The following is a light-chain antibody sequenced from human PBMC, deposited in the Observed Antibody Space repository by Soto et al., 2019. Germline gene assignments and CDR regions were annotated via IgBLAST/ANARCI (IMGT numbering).Light chain of an antibody. Sequence: EIVLTQSPGTLSLSPGERATLSCRASQSLNTNSLAWYQQKPGQTPRLLIYAASTRDTHIPDRFIGSGSGTDFALTITRLEPEDFALYYCQQYNASPLTFGPGTKLDVK. V-gene: IGKV3-20*01. CDR2: AAS. CDR3: QQYNASPLT. CDR1: QSLNTNS. J-gene: IGKJ3*01.